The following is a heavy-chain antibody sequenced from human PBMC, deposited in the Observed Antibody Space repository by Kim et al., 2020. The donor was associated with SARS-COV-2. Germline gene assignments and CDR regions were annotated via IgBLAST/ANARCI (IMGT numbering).Heavy chain of an antibody. D-gene: IGHD5-12*01. CDR1: GYSFTSYW. V-gene: IGHV5-10-1*01. CDR3: ARKPGYSGYEYYFDY. Sequence: GESLKISCKGSGYSFTSYWISWVRQMPGKGLEWMGRIDPSDSYTNYSPSFQGHITISADKSISTAYLQWSSLKASDTAMYYCARKPGYSGYEYYFDYWGQGTLVTVSS. CDR2: IDPSDSYT. J-gene: IGHJ4*02.